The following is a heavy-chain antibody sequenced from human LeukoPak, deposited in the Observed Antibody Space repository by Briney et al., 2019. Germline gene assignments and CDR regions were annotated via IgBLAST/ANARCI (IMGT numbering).Heavy chain of an antibody. Sequence: SETLSLTFAVYGGSFSGYYWSWIRQPPGKGLEWIGEINHSGSTNYNPSLKSRVTISVDTSKNQFSLKLSSVTAADTAVYYCARSPYCSGGSCYRRGFDYWGQGTLVTVSS. D-gene: IGHD2-15*01. CDR1: GGSFSGYY. CDR2: INHSGST. V-gene: IGHV4-34*01. CDR3: ARSPYCSGGSCYRRGFDY. J-gene: IGHJ4*02.